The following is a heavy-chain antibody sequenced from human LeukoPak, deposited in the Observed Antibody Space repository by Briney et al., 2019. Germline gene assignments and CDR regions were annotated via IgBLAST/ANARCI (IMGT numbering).Heavy chain of an antibody. Sequence: GGSLRLSCAASGFTFSSYSMNWVRQAPGKGLEWVSSISGSSSYIYYADSVKGRFTISRDNAKNSLHLQMSSLRAEDTAVYYCASSSQRRLDYWGQGTLVTVSS. J-gene: IGHJ4*02. D-gene: IGHD6-25*01. CDR1: GFTFSSYS. CDR3: ASSSQRRLDY. V-gene: IGHV3-21*01. CDR2: ISGSSSYI.